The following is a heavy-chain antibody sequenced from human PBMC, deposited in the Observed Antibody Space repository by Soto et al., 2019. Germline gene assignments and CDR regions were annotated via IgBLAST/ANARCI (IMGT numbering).Heavy chain of an antibody. J-gene: IGHJ4*02. CDR3: AKGRYYYDSSGYVV. V-gene: IGHV3-30-3*01. D-gene: IGHD3-22*01. CDR2: ISYDGSNK. CDR1: GFTFSSYA. Sequence: GGSLRLSCAASGFTFSSYAMHWVRQAPGKGLEWVALISYDGSNKYYADSVKGRFTISRDNSKNTLYLQMNSLRAEDTAVYYCAKGRYYYDSSGYVVWGQGTLVTVSS.